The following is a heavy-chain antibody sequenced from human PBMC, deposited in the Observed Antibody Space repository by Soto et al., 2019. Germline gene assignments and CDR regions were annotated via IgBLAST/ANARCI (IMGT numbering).Heavy chain of an antibody. CDR1: GFSLTTSGVG. V-gene: IGHV2-5*02. J-gene: IGHJ5*02. D-gene: IGHD4-17*01. Sequence: QITLKESGPTLVKPTQTLTLTCTFSGFSLTTSGVGVGWIRHPPGPALEWLALIYWDDDMRYSPSLKSRLTITKDTSKNQVGHTMPTMDPADTATYFCAHRTTTVTWWFDPWGQGTLVTGSS. CDR3: AHRTTTVTWWFDP. CDR2: IYWDDDM.